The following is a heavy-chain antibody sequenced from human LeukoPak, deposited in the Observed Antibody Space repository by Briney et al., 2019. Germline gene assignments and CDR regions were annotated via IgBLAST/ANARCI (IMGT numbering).Heavy chain of an antibody. Sequence: VKVSCKASGGTFSSYAITWVRQAPGQGLEWMGRIIPILGIAYYAQKFQGRVTVTADISTRTAYMELSSLRSEDTAVYYCARARDTSSLYYFDYWGQGTLVTVSS. J-gene: IGHJ4*02. V-gene: IGHV1-69*04. D-gene: IGHD6-13*01. CDR1: GGTFSSYA. CDR3: ARARDTSSLYYFDY. CDR2: IIPILGIA.